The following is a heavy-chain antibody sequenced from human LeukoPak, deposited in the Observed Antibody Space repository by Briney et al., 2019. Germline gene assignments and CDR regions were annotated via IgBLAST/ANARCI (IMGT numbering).Heavy chain of an antibody. D-gene: IGHD3-9*01. CDR3: ARGTRRILRSRGYDAFDI. V-gene: IGHV3-7*03. Sequence: PWGSLRLSCAASGFTFSSYWMSWVRQAPGKGLEWVANIKQDGSEKYYMDSVKGRFTISRDNANNSLYLQMNSLRAEDTAVYYCARGTRRILRSRGYDAFDIWGQGTMVTVSS. J-gene: IGHJ3*02. CDR1: GFTFSSYW. CDR2: IKQDGSEK.